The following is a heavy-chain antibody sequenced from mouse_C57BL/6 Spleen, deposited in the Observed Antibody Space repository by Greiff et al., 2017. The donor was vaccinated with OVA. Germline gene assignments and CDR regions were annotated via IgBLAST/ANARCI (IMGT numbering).Heavy chain of an antibody. CDR2: INPYNGGT. CDR3: AKRSLRSAMDY. CDR1: GYTFTDYY. J-gene: IGHJ4*01. D-gene: IGHD1-1*01. Sequence: EVQLQESGPVLVKPGASVKMSCKASGYTFTDYYMNWVKQSHGKSLEWIGVINPYNGGTSYNQKFKGKATLTVDKSSSTAYMELNSLTSEDSAVYYCAKRSLRSAMDYWGQGTSVTVSS. V-gene: IGHV1-19*01.